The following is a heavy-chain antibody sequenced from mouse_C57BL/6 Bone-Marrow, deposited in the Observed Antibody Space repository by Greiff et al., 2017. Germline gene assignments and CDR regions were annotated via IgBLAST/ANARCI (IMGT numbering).Heavy chain of an antibody. CDR3: ARGWLLRFAY. J-gene: IGHJ3*01. D-gene: IGHD2-3*01. CDR1: GYTFTSSG. V-gene: IGHV1-81*01. CDR2: IYPRSGNT. Sequence: VQLQQSGAELARPGASVKLSCKASGYTFTSSGISWVKQRTGQGLEWIGEIYPRSGNTYYNEKFKGKATLTADKSSSTAYMELRSLTSEDSAVYFCARGWLLRFAYWGQGTLVTVSA.